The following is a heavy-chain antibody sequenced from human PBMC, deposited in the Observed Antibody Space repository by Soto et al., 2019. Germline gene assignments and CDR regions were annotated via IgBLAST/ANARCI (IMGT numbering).Heavy chain of an antibody. Sequence: PGGSLRLSCAASGFTFSSYAMHWVRQAPGKGLEWVAVISYDGSNKYYADSVKGRFTISRDNSKNTLYLQMNSLRAEDTAVYYCARVGAPIVGAQTSFDYWGQGTLVTVSS. J-gene: IGHJ4*02. V-gene: IGHV3-30-3*01. CDR1: GFTFSSYA. CDR2: ISYDGSNK. CDR3: ARVGAPIVGAQTSFDY. D-gene: IGHD1-26*01.